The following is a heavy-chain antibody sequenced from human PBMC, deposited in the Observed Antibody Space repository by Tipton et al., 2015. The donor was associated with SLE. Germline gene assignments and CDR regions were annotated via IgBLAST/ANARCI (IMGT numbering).Heavy chain of an antibody. CDR1: GGSISSSSYY. J-gene: IGHJ6*02. D-gene: IGHD3-3*01. CDR2: IYYSGST. V-gene: IGHV4-39*07. CDR3: ARNFGVVGVVGGQYFNYYGMDV. Sequence: LRLSCTVSGGSISSSSYYWGWIRQPPGKGLEWIANIYYSGSTFYNPSLKSRVSISVDTSKNQFSLRLSSVTAADTAVYYCARNFGVVGVVGGQYFNYYGMDVWGQGTTVTVSS.